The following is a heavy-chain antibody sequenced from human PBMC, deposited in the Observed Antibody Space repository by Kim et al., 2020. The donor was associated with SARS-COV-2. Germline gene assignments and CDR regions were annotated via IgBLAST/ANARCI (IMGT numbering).Heavy chain of an antibody. Sequence: ASVKVSCKASGYTFSGYIIHWVRQAPGQGLEWMGMVIPSSGSTRYAQNFQGRVTMTRDTSTRTVYMELSSLRSEDTAVYFCASEYCCLVCWGQGTLVAVS. V-gene: IGHV1-46*01. CDR2: VIPSSGST. D-gene: IGHD2-15*01. CDR3: ASEYCCLVC. CDR1: GYTFSGYI. J-gene: IGHJ4*02.